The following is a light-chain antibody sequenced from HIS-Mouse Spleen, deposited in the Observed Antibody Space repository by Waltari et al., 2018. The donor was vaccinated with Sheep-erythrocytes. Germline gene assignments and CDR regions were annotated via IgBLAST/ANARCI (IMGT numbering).Light chain of an antibody. Sequence: AIQLTQSPSSLSASVGDRVTITCRASQGISSALAWDQQKPGKAPKPLIYDASSLESAVPSRFSGSGSGTDVTLTISSLQPEDFATYYCQQSYSTPPTFGGGTKVEIK. CDR1: QGISSA. CDR3: QQSYSTPPT. J-gene: IGKJ4*01. CDR2: DAS. V-gene: IGKV1-13*02.